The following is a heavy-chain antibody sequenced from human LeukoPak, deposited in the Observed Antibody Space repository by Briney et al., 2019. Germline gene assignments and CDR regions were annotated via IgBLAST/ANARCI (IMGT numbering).Heavy chain of an antibody. Sequence: PGGSLRLSCAASGFTFSSYSMNWVRQAPGKGLEWVSSISSSSSYIYCADSVKGRFTISRDNAKNSLYLQMNSLRAEDTAVYYCARVGYDFWSGYVYWGQGTLVTVSS. CDR2: ISSSSSYI. D-gene: IGHD3-3*01. CDR1: GFTFSSYS. CDR3: ARVGYDFWSGYVY. V-gene: IGHV3-21*01. J-gene: IGHJ4*02.